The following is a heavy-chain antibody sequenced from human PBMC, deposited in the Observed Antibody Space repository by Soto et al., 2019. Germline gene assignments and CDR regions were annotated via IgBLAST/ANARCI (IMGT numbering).Heavy chain of an antibody. V-gene: IGHV3-15*07. CDR3: TTDYLKTSSWCDY. CDR1: GFTFSNAW. J-gene: IGHJ4*02. D-gene: IGHD6-13*01. CDR2: IKSKTDGGTT. Sequence: EVQLVESGGGLVKPGGSLRLSCAASGFTFSNAWMNWVRQAPGKGLEWVGRIKSKTDGGTTDYAAPVKGRFTISRDDSKNTLYLHMNSLKTEDTAVYYCTTDYLKTSSWCDYWGQGTLVTVSS.